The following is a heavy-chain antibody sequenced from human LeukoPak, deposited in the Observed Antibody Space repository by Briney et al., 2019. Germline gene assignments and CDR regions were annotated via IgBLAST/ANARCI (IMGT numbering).Heavy chain of an antibody. Sequence: GGSLRLSCAASGFTFSSYSMNWVRQAPGKGLEWVSSISSSSSYIYYADSVKGRFTISRDNSKNTLYLQMGSLRAEDMAVYYCAREIHYGDYRGGFDYWGQGTLVTVSS. CDR2: ISSSSSYI. J-gene: IGHJ4*02. V-gene: IGHV3-21*01. CDR3: AREIHYGDYRGGFDY. D-gene: IGHD4-17*01. CDR1: GFTFSSYS.